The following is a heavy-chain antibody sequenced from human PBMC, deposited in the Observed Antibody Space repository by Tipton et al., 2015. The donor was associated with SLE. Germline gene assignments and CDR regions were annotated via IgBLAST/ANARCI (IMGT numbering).Heavy chain of an antibody. CDR3: ASELLRDYFSAWGPDY. CDR2: VYYSGKT. V-gene: IGHV4-39*06. D-gene: IGHD6-19*01. CDR1: GGSISSSSTYF. Sequence: LRLSCTVSGGSISSSSTYFWSWIRQPPGKGLEWIGSVYYSGKTYYNPSLKSRVTISVDTSNNLNLYSVTAADTAVYYCASELLRDYFSAWGPDYWGQGTLVTVSA. J-gene: IGHJ4*02.